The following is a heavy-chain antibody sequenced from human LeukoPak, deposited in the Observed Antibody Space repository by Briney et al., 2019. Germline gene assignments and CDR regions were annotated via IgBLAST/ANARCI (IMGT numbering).Heavy chain of an antibody. D-gene: IGHD2-2*01. CDR2: IYHSGST. V-gene: IGHV4-38-2*02. J-gene: IGHJ4*02. Sequence: SETLSLTCTVSGYSISGGYYWGWIRQPPGKGLEWIGSIYHSGSTYYNPSLKSRVTISVDTSKNQFSLKLSSVTAADTAVYYCARAASWPGYYFDYWGQGTLVTVSS. CDR1: GYSISGGYY. CDR3: ARAASWPGYYFDY.